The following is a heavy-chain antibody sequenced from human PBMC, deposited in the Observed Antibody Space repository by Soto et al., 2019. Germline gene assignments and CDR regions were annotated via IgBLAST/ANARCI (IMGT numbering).Heavy chain of an antibody. V-gene: IGHV1-69*08. CDR3: ARDTSGRYFDY. CDR1: GGTFSSYT. Sequence: QVQLVQSGAEVKKPGSSVKVSCKASGGTFSSYTISWVRQAPGQGLEWIGRIIPILGIANYAQKFQGRVTITADKSTSTAYMELSSLRSEDTAVYYCARDTSGRYFDYWGQGTLVTVSS. D-gene: IGHD3-10*01. J-gene: IGHJ4*02. CDR2: IIPILGIA.